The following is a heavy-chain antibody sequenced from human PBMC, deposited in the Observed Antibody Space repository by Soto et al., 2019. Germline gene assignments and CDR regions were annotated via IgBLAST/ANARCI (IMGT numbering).Heavy chain of an antibody. CDR3: ARGSSWLDN. D-gene: IGHD6-13*01. CDR1: GFTFSAYA. V-gene: IGHV3-48*02. Sequence: GGSLRLSCAASGFTFSAYAMNWVRQAPGKGLEWVAYVSSSTRTMYYADSVKGRFTISRDNAKNSLSLQMNSLRDEDMAVYYCARGSSWLDNWGQGTPVTVSS. CDR2: VSSSTRTM. J-gene: IGHJ5*02.